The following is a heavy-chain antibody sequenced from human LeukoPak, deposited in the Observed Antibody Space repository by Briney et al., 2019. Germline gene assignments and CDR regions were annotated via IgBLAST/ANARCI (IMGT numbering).Heavy chain of an antibody. CDR3: ASASSHRMAAGGDF. Sequence: GGSLRLSCAGSGFTFSHYYIDWVRQAPGKGLEWVARIRNKANSYSIEYAASVKGRFTISRDDSKNSVYLQMNSLKSEDTADYYCASASSHRMAAGGDFWGPGTLVTVSS. CDR1: GFTFSHYY. J-gene: IGHJ4*02. D-gene: IGHD6-13*01. V-gene: IGHV3-72*01. CDR2: IRNKANSYSI.